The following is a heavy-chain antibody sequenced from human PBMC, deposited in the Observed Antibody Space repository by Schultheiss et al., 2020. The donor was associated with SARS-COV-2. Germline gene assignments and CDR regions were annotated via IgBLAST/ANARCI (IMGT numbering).Heavy chain of an antibody. CDR1: GGSISSSNW. CDR2: IYYSGST. V-gene: IGHV4-4*02. Sequence: SETLSLTCAVSGGSISSSNWWSWVRQPPGKGLEWIGYIYYSGSTNYNPSLKSRVTISVDTSKNQFSLKLSSVTAADTAVYYCARGASIAVAGTSAFDIWGQGTMVTVSS. D-gene: IGHD6-19*01. J-gene: IGHJ3*02. CDR3: ARGASIAVAGTSAFDI.